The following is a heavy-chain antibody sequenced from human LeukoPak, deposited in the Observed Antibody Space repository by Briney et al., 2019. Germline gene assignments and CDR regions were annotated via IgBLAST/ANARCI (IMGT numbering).Heavy chain of an antibody. D-gene: IGHD3-16*01. J-gene: IGHJ6*03. V-gene: IGHV1-69*05. CDR2: IVPMIGTA. CDR1: GGTFRSYA. CDR3: ARDGADHYMDV. Sequence: ASVQVSCKASGGTFRSYAISWVRQAPGQGLEWMGRIVPMIGTANYAQKFQGRVTIITDESTSTAYMELSSLRSEDTAVYYCARDGADHYMDVWGKGTTVTVS.